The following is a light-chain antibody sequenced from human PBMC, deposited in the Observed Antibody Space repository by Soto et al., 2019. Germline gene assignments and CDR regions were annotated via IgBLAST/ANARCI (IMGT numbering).Light chain of an antibody. J-gene: IGKJ2*01. Sequence: DIVMTQSPDSLAVSLGERATINCKSSQSVLYSSNNKNYLAWFQQKAGQPPKLLIYWASTRESGVPDRFSGSGSGTDFTLTISSLQAEDVAVYSCQQHYGIPFTFGQGTKLEIK. CDR1: QSVLYSSNNKNY. CDR3: QQHYGIPFT. V-gene: IGKV4-1*01. CDR2: WAS.